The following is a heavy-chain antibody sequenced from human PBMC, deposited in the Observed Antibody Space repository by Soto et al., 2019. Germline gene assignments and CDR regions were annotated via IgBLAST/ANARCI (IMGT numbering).Heavy chain of an antibody. V-gene: IGHV4-39*01. CDR3: ARSLSSDFNWFDP. CDR2: IYYLGGT. D-gene: IGHD6-6*01. Sequence: QLQLQESGPGLVKPSETLSLTCTVSGGSISSSTYYWGWIRQPPGKGLEWIGSIYYLGGTYYNPSLESRVTISVDTSRTQFSLKLNSVTAADTALYFCARSLSSDFNWFDPWGQGNLVTVSS. CDR1: GGSISSSTYY. J-gene: IGHJ5*02.